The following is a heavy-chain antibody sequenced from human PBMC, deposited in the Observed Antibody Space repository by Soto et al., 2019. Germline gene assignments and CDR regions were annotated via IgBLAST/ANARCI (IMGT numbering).Heavy chain of an antibody. D-gene: IGHD3-10*01. CDR1: GFTFSSYA. CDR3: AKDLDYYGSGSYYDFYYYYMDV. J-gene: IGHJ6*03. Sequence: GGSLRLSCAASGFTFSSYAMSWVRQAPGKGLEWVSAISGSGGSTYYADSVKGRFTISRDNSKNTLYLQMNSLRAEDTAVYYCAKDLDYYGSGSYYDFYYYYMDVWGKGTTVTVSS. CDR2: ISGSGGST. V-gene: IGHV3-23*01.